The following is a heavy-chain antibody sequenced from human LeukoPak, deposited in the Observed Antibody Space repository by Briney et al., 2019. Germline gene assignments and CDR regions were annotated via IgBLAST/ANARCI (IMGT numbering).Heavy chain of an antibody. CDR3: ARYSGQSDYDQNTFHSGY. CDR2: INPSGGST. V-gene: IGHV1-46*01. Sequence: ASVKVSCKPSGYTFTSYFMHWVRQAPGQGLEWMGIINPSGGSTSYAQKFQARVTLTRDTSMSTVYMELSGLRSEDTGVYYCARYSGQSDYDQNTFHSGYWGRGTLVTVSS. CDR1: GYTFTSYF. J-gene: IGHJ4*02. D-gene: IGHD4-17*01.